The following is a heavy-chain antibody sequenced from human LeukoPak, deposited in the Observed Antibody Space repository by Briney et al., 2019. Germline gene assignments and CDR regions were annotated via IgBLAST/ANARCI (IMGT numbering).Heavy chain of an antibody. CDR3: ARGTNGVFVQAHRVWNWFDP. J-gene: IGHJ5*02. Sequence: SETLSLTCTVSGGSISSGGYYWSWIRQPPGKGLEWIGYIYHSGSTYYNPSLKSRVTISVDRSKNQFSLKLSSVTAADTAVYYCARGTNGVFVQAHRVWNWFDPWGQGTLVTVSS. V-gene: IGHV4-30-2*01. CDR2: IYHSGST. CDR1: GGSISSGGYY. D-gene: IGHD2-8*01.